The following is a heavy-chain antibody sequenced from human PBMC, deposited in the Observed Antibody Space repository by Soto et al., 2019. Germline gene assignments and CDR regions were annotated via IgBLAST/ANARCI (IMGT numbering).Heavy chain of an antibody. D-gene: IGHD5-18*01. Sequence: PGGSLRLSXAASGFTFSSFALSWVRQAPGKGLEWVSAISGSGDGTDYADSVKGRFTISRDNSKNTLYLRMNSLRAEDTAVYYCAGPGYSSQDYWGQGALVTVSS. J-gene: IGHJ4*02. V-gene: IGHV3-23*01. CDR1: GFTFSSFA. CDR2: ISGSGDGT. CDR3: AGPGYSSQDY.